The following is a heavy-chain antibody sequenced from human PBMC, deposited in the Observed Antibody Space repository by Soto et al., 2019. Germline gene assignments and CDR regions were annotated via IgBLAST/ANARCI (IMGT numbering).Heavy chain of an antibody. CDR2: IYSGGST. Sequence: GGSLRLSCAASGFTVSSNYMSWVRQAPGKGLEWASVIYSGGSTYYADSVKGRFTISRHNSKNTLYLQMNSLRAEDTAVYYCASVVATYYYGMDVWGQGTTVTVSS. D-gene: IGHD2-15*01. J-gene: IGHJ6*02. V-gene: IGHV3-53*04. CDR3: ASVVATYYYGMDV. CDR1: GFTVSSNY.